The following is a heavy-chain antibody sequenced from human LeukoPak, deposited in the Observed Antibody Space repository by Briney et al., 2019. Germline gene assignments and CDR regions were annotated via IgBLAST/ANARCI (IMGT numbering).Heavy chain of an antibody. J-gene: IGHJ5*02. V-gene: IGHV4-34*01. Sequence: SETLSLTCAVYGGSFSGYYWSWIRQPPGKGLEWIGEINHSGSTNYNPSLKSRVTISVDTPKNQFSLKLSSVTAADTAVYYCARARRSNCSGGSCFRKLAGWFDPWGQGTLVTVSS. CDR1: GGSFSGYY. CDR3: ARARRSNCSGGSCFRKLAGWFDP. D-gene: IGHD2-15*01. CDR2: INHSGST.